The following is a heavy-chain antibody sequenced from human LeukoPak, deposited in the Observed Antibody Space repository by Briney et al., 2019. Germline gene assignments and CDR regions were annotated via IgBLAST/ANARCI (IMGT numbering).Heavy chain of an antibody. J-gene: IGHJ4*02. Sequence: GGSLRLSCAASGFTFSDYWMHWVRQAPGKGLVWVSRVNRDGSSTSYADSVKGRFTISRDNAKNSLYLQMNSLRAEDTAVYYCTTFYSRLTDYWGQGTLVTVSS. V-gene: IGHV3-74*01. CDR2: VNRDGSST. D-gene: IGHD2/OR15-2a*01. CDR1: GFTFSDYW. CDR3: TTFYSRLTDY.